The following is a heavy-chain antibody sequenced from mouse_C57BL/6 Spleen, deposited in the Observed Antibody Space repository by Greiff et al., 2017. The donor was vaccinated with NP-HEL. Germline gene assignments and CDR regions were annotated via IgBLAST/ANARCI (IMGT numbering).Heavy chain of an antibody. CDR3: AREVGTAQATLAY. CDR1: GYAFTNYL. D-gene: IGHD3-2*02. CDR2: INPGSGGT. Sequence: QVQLQQSGAELVRPGTSVKVSCKASGYAFTNYLIEWVKQRPGQGLEWIGVINPGSGGTNYNEKFKGKATLTADKSSSTAYMQLSSLTSEDSAVYFCAREVGTAQATLAYWGQGTLVTVSA. J-gene: IGHJ3*01. V-gene: IGHV1-54*01.